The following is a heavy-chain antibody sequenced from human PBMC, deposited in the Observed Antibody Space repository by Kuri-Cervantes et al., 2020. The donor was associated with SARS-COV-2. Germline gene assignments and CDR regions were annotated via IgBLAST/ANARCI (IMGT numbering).Heavy chain of an antibody. CDR3: ARDLGTIQGRDY. CDR2: IYSGGST. V-gene: IGHV3-53*05. CDR1: GFTVSSNY. J-gene: IGHJ4*02. D-gene: IGHD1-1*01. Sequence: ETLSLTCAASGFTVSSNYMSWVRQAPGKGLEWVSVIYSGGSTYYADSVKGRFTISRDNSKNTLYLQMNSLRAEDTAVYYCARDLGTIQGRDYWGQGTLVTDSS.